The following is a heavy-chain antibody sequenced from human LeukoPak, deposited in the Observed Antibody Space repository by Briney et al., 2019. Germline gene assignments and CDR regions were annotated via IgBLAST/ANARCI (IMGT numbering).Heavy chain of an antibody. J-gene: IGHJ4*02. CDR3: ARCPYDSTGYYSVPSHLDY. Sequence: SGGSLRLSCAASGFTFSTYWMTWVRQAPGKGLEWVANIKQDGSAKYYVDSLRGRFSISRDNVKNSLFLQMNSLSAEDTAVYYCARCPYDSTGYYSVPSHLDYWGQGTLVTDSS. CDR1: GFTFSTYW. CDR2: IKQDGSAK. D-gene: IGHD3-22*01. V-gene: IGHV3-7*01.